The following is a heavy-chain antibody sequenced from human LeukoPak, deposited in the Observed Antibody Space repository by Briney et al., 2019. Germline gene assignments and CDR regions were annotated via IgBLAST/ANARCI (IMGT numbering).Heavy chain of an antibody. Sequence: GRSLRLSCAASGFTFSSYGMHWVRQAPGKGLEWVAVIWYDGSNKYYADSVKGRFTISRDNSKNTLYLQMNSLRAEDTAVYYCARAGIAAAGTSSYGFDYWGQGTLVTVSS. D-gene: IGHD6-13*01. V-gene: IGHV3-33*01. CDR3: ARAGIAAAGTSSYGFDY. CDR1: GFTFSSYG. CDR2: IWYDGSNK. J-gene: IGHJ4*02.